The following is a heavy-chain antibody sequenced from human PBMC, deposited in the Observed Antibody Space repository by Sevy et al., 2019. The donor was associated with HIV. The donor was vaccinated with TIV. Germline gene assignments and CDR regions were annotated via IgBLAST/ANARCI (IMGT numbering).Heavy chain of an antibody. Sequence: GGSLRLSCEASGFIFNKYWMRWVRQAPGKGLEWVDNIKEDGGQKNYADSVKGRFTISRDNAQNSLYLQMNSLTAEDTAVYYCARDGLPVAVDYWGQGTLVTVSS. V-gene: IGHV3-7*01. D-gene: IGHD6-19*01. J-gene: IGHJ4*02. CDR3: ARDGLPVAVDY. CDR2: IKEDGGQK. CDR1: GFIFNKYW.